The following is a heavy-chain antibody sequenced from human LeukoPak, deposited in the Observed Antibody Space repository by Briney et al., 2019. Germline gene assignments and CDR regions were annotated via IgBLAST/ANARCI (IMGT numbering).Heavy chain of an antibody. CDR1: GYTFTSYG. D-gene: IGHD3-10*01. CDR3: ARGLQLLWFGELLSNAGDY. J-gene: IGHJ4*02. CDR2: INPSGGST. Sequence: ASVKVSCKASGYTFTSYGISWVRQAPGQGLEWMGIINPSGGSTSYAQKFQGRVTMTRGTSTSTVYMELSSLRSEDTAVYYCARGLQLLWFGELLSNAGDYWGQGTLVTVSS. V-gene: IGHV1-46*01.